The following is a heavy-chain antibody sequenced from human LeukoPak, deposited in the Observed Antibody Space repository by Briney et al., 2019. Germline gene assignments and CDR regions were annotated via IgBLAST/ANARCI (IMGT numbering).Heavy chain of an antibody. V-gene: IGHV4-4*07. Sequence: SETLSLTCTVSGGSISSYYWSWIRQPAGKGLGWIGRIYTSGSTNYNPSLKSRVTMSVDTSKNQFSLKLSSVTAADTAVYYCAREEDYYGSGSYCLLDPWGQGTLVTVSS. J-gene: IGHJ5*02. D-gene: IGHD3-10*01. CDR3: AREEDYYGSGSYCLLDP. CDR1: GGSISSYY. CDR2: IYTSGST.